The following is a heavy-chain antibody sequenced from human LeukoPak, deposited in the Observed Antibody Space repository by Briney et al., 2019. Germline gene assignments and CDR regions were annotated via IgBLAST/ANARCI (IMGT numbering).Heavy chain of an antibody. V-gene: IGHV4-39*02. CDR3: AREYSSGWYPDY. D-gene: IGHD6-19*01. J-gene: IGHJ4*02. CDR2: IYYSGST. CDR1: GGSISSSSYY. Sequence: SETLSLTCTVSGGSISSSSYYWGWIRQPPGKELEWIGSIYYSGSTYYNPSLKSRVTISVDTSKHQFPLKLSSATAADTAVYYCAREYSSGWYPDYWGQGTLVTVSS.